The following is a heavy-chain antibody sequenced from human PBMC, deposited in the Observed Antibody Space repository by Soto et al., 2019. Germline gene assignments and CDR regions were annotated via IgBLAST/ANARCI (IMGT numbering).Heavy chain of an antibody. CDR2: INPSGGST. J-gene: IGHJ4*02. Sequence: ASVKVSCKASGYTFTSYYMHWVRQAPGQGLEWMGIINPSGGSTSYAQKFQGRVTMTRDTSTSTVYMELGRLRSEDTAVYYRARGGYGDSEFDSWGQGTLVTVSS. CDR1: GYTFTSYY. D-gene: IGHD4-17*01. V-gene: IGHV1-46*01. CDR3: ARGGYGDSEFDS.